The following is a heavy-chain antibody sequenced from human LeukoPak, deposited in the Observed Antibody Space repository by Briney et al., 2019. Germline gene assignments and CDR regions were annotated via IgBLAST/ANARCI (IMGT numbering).Heavy chain of an antibody. CDR3: ARHKTYYYDSSGYYLNWFDP. CDR1: GGSISSYY. V-gene: IGHV4-4*09. D-gene: IGHD3-22*01. CDR2: IYTSGST. J-gene: IGHJ5*02. Sequence: SETLPLTCTVSGGSISSYYWSWIRQPPGKGLEWIGYIYTSGSTNYNPSLKSRVTISVDTSKNQFSLKLSSVTAADTAVYYCARHKTYYYDSSGYYLNWFDPWGQGTLVTVSS.